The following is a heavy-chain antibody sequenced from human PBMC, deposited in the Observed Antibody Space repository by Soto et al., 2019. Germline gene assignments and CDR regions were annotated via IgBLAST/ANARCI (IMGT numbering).Heavy chain of an antibody. Sequence: SGGSLRLSCAASGVTFSSYAMSWVRQAPGNGLEWVSAISGSGGSTYYADSVKGRFTISRNNSKNTLYLQMNSLSAEDTAVYYCAKVLRFFDWPPQRGPGMDVGARGTTVPVPS. J-gene: IGHJ6*04. V-gene: IGHV3-23*01. CDR3: AKVLRFFDWPPQRGPGMDV. CDR1: GVTFSSYA. CDR2: ISGSGGST. D-gene: IGHD3-9*01.